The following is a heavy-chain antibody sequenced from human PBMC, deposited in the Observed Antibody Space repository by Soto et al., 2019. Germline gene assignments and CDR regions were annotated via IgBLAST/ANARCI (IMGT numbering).Heavy chain of an antibody. CDR2: IGIAGDT. V-gene: IGHV3-13*04. CDR3: ARTHGGTYYGMDV. CDR1: GFTFSSYD. Sequence: GGSLRLSCAASGFTFSSYDIHWVRQATGKGLEWVSAIGIAGDTYYQGSVKGRFTISRENAKNSVYLQMNSLRAGDTAVYYCARTHGGTYYGMDVWGQGTTVTVSS. J-gene: IGHJ6*02. D-gene: IGHD3-16*01.